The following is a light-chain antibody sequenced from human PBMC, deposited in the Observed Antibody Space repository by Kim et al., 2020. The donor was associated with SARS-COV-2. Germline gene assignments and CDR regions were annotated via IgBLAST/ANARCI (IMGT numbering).Light chain of an antibody. V-gene: IGLV3-19*01. CDR3: NSRDSTGKRWV. CDR1: SLRSYY. J-gene: IGLJ1*01. CDR2: GRN. Sequence: SSELTQDPAVSVALGQTVKITCQGDSLRSYYASWYQQKPGQAPILVIYGRNNRPSGIPNRSSGSSSVNTASLTITRAQAEDEADNLCNSRDSTGKRWVFG.